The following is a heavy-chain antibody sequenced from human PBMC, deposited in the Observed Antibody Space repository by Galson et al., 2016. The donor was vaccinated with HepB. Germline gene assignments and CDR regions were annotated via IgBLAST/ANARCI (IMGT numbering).Heavy chain of an antibody. CDR2: IKSKTDGGTT. CDR1: GFTFSSAW. Sequence: SLRLSCAASGFTFSSAWMSWVRQAPGKGLEWVGRIKSKTDGGTTDYAAPVKGRFTISRDESKNTLYLQLNNLKTEDTAVYYCTAGIGDSFGGPAVRGYYYYGMDVWGQGTAVTVSS. V-gene: IGHV3-15*01. J-gene: IGHJ6*02. D-gene: IGHD3-10*01. CDR3: TAGIGDSFGGPAVRGYYYYGMDV.